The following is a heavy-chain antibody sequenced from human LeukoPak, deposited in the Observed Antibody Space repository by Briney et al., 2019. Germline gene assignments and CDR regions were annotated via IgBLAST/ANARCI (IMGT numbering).Heavy chain of an antibody. D-gene: IGHD6-13*01. J-gene: IGHJ5*02. V-gene: IGHV3-33*01. CDR3: ARGGGYSSSWYLGVGGVQSWFDP. Sequence: GGSLRLSCAASGFTFSSYGMHWVRQAPGKGLEWVAVIRYDGSNKYYADSVKGRFTISRDNSKNTLYLQMNSLRAEDTAVYYCARGGGYSSSWYLGVGGVQSWFDPWGQGTLVTVSS. CDR2: IRYDGSNK. CDR1: GFTFSSYG.